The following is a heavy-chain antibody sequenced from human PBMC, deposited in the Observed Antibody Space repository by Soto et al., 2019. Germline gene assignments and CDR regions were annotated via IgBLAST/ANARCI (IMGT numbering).Heavy chain of an antibody. D-gene: IGHD5-18*01. V-gene: IGHV4-39*01. CDR3: ACIFSGGYSDGFYYYRMDV. Sequence: XETXDLTCTSSSDSVXXXXXDXXWIRQPPGKGLEWIGSIFYSGSTYYNPSLKSRVTISVDTSKNQFSLKLSSVTAADTAVYYCACIFSGGYSDGFYYYRMDVWGQGTTVIVS. CDR2: IFYSGST. J-gene: IGHJ6*02. CDR1: SDSVXXXXXD.